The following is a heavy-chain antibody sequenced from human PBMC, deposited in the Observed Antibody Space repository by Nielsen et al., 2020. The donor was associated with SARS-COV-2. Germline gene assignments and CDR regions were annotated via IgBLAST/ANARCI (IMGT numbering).Heavy chain of an antibody. V-gene: IGHV3-9*01. CDR2: IGWSGESV. J-gene: IGHJ3*01. CDR1: GFTFGDYA. D-gene: IGHD3-10*01. CDR3: TKMGNVGRTGTFDV. Sequence: SLKISCAVSGFTFGDYAMHWVWQTPGKGLEWVSGIGWSGESVAYADSVKGRFTISRDNAKNSLYLQMNSLRTEDTAFYYCTKMGNVGRTGTFDVWGQGTVVTVSS.